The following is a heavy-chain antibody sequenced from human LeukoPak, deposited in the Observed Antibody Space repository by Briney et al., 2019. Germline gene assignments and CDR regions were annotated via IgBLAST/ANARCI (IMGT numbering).Heavy chain of an antibody. CDR2: IYYSGST. CDR1: GGSISSSSYY. D-gene: IGHD4-23*01. Sequence: SETLSLTCTVSGGSISSSSYYWGWLRQPPGKGLEWIGSIYYSGSTYYNPSLKGRVTISVDTSKNQFSLKLSSVTAADTAVYYCARDIYGGNSGVTVYYYYMDVWGKGTTVTVSS. CDR3: ARDIYGGNSGVTVYYYYMDV. J-gene: IGHJ6*03. V-gene: IGHV4-39*07.